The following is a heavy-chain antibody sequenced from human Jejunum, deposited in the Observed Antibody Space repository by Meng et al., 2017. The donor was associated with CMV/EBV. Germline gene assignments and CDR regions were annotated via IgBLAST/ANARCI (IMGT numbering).Heavy chain of an antibody. Sequence: QVQLLQSGTEVKKPXASVKVSCKASGYTFTDFGISWVRQAPGQGLEWMGWTSAYNTNKNYAQKFQDRVTMTTDTSTSTAYMELRNLKSDDTAVYYCTRGTGPGNYWGQGTLVTVSS. D-gene: IGHD1-1*01. CDR1: GYTFTDFG. J-gene: IGHJ4*02. V-gene: IGHV1-18*01. CDR3: TRGTGPGNY. CDR2: TSAYNTNK.